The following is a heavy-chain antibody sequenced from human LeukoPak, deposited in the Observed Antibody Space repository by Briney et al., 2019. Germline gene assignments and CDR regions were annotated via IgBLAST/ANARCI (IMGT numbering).Heavy chain of an antibody. J-gene: IGHJ4*02. Sequence: SETLSLTCTVSGGSISSSSYYWGWIRQPPGKGLEWIGYIYYSGSTYYNPSLKSRVTISVDTSKNQFSLKLSSVTAADTAVYYCARSGDSSGYYLDFDYWGQGTLVTVSS. CDR3: ARSGDSSGYYLDFDY. V-gene: IGHV4-31*03. D-gene: IGHD3-22*01. CDR1: GGSISSSSYY. CDR2: IYYSGST.